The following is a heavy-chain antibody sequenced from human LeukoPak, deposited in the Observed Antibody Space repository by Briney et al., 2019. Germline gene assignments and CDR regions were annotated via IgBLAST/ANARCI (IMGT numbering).Heavy chain of an antibody. CDR1: GGSFSGYY. CDR2: INHSGST. D-gene: IGHD3-10*01. V-gene: IGHV4-34*01. CDR3: ARGRGSGHYYYYYYMDV. J-gene: IGHJ6*03. Sequence: SETLSLTCAVYGGSFSGYYWSWIRQPPGKGLEWIGEINHSGSTNYNPSLKSRVTISVDTSKNQFSLKLSSVTAADTAVYYCARGRGSGHYYYYYYMDVWGKGTTVTVSS.